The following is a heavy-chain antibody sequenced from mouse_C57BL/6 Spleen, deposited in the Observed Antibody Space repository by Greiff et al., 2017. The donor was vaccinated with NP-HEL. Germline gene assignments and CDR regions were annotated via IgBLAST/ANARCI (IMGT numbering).Heavy chain of an antibody. V-gene: IGHV5-17*01. Sequence: EVQLVESGGGLVKPGGSLKLSCAASGFTFSDYGMHWVRQAPEKGLEWVAYISSGSSTIYYADTVKGRFTISRDNAKNTLFLQMTSLRSEDTAMYYCARSKLDGLYAMDYWGQGTSVTVSS. J-gene: IGHJ4*01. CDR1: GFTFSDYG. CDR3: ARSKLDGLYAMDY. D-gene: IGHD2-3*01. CDR2: ISSGSSTI.